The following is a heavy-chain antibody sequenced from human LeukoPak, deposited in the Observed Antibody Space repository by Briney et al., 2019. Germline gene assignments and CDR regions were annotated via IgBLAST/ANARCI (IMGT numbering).Heavy chain of an antibody. CDR2: ISGSGGST. J-gene: IGHJ4*02. V-gene: IGHV3-23*01. CDR1: GFTFSSYA. D-gene: IGHD3-10*01. CDR3: AKWGLLWFGSYFDY. Sequence: GSLRLSCAASGFTFSSYAMSWVRQAPGQGLEWVSAISGSGGSTYYADSVKGRFTISRDNSKNTLYLQMNSLRAEDTAVYYCAKWGLLWFGSYFDYWGQGTLVTVSS.